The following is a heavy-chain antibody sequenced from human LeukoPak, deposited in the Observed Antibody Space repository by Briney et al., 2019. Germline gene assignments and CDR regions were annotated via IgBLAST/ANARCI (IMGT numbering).Heavy chain of an antibody. CDR2: ISYDGRNI. CDR1: GFTFNNYG. CDR3: AKGPLRGTAAAIDY. V-gene: IGHV3-30*18. J-gene: IGHJ4*02. D-gene: IGHD2-2*01. Sequence: GKSLRLSCAASGFTFNNYGMHWVRQAPGKGLEWVAVISYDGRNIHYPDSVKGRFTISRDISTDTLWLQMGSLRTEDTAVYYCAKGPLRGTAAAIDYWGQGTLVTVSS.